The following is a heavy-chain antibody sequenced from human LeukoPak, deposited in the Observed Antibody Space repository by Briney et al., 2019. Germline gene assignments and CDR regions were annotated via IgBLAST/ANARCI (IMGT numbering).Heavy chain of an antibody. CDR1: GYTFTSYG. J-gene: IGHJ4*02. V-gene: IGHV1-18*01. CDR2: ISAYNGNT. Sequence: ASVKVSCKASGYTFTSYGISWVRQAPGQGLEWMGWISAYNGNTNYAQKLQGRVTMTTDTSTSTAYMELRSLRSDDTAVYYCARVPTYSGSYYAGFDYWGQGTLVTVSS. CDR3: ARVPTYSGSYYAGFDY. D-gene: IGHD1-26*01.